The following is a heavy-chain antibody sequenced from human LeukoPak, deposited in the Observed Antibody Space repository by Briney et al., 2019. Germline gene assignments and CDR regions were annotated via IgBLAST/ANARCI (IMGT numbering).Heavy chain of an antibody. CDR2: ISAYNGNT. D-gene: IGHD2-15*01. J-gene: IGHJ6*02. CDR3: ARDNCSGGSCYYYGMDV. V-gene: IGHV1-18*01. CDR1: DYTFTSYG. Sequence: ASVKVSCKASDYTFTSYGISWVRQAPGQGLEWMGWISAYNGNTNYAQKLQGRVTVTTDTSTSTAYMELRSLRSDDTAVYYCARDNCSGGSCYYYGMDVWGRGTTVTVSS.